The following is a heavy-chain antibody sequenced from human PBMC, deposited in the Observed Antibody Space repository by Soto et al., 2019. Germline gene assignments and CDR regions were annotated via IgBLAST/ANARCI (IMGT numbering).Heavy chain of an antibody. CDR1: GYTFTSFG. CDR3: ARGSSKGTIFVGT. V-gene: IGHV1-18*01. CDR2: IGAYNGNM. J-gene: IGHJ4*02. Sequence: QVQLVQSGAEVKKPGASVKVSCKASGYTFTSFGISWVRQAPGQGLEWMGWIGAYNGNMNYAQKLQGRVTPTTYTATRTAYMELRRLRPDDTAVYYCARGSSKGTIFVGTWGQGTLVTVSS. D-gene: IGHD3-3*01.